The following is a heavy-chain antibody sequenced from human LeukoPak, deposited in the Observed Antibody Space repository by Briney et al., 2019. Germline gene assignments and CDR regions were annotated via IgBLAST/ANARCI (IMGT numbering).Heavy chain of an antibody. CDR2: ISYDGSNK. CDR3: FAAVAVRDY. D-gene: IGHD6-19*01. V-gene: IGHV3-30-3*01. Sequence: GGSLRLSCAASGFTFSSYAMHWVRQAPGKGLEWAAVISYDGSNKYYADSVKGRFTISRDNSKNTLYLQMNSLRAEDTAVYYCFAAVAVRDYWGQGTLVTVSS. CDR1: GFTFSSYA. J-gene: IGHJ4*02.